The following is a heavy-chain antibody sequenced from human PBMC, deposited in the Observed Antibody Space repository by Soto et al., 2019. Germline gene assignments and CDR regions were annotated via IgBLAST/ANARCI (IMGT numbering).Heavy chain of an antibody. CDR2: IGTAGDT. D-gene: IGHD3-16*01. J-gene: IGHJ6*02. Sequence: PGGSLRLSCAASGFTFSSYDMHWVRQATGKGLEWVSAIGTAGDTYYPGSVKGRFTISRENAKNSLYLQMNSLRAGDMAVYYCARGGRMTRFGYYYYGMDVWGQGKTVTVSS. V-gene: IGHV3-13*01. CDR1: GFTFSSYD. CDR3: ARGGRMTRFGYYYYGMDV.